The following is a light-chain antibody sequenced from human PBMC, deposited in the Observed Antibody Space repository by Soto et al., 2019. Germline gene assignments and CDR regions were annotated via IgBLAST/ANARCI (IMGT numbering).Light chain of an antibody. J-gene: IGKJ1*01. Sequence: EIVLTQSPDTLSLSPGERATLSCRASQSISSNYLAWFQQKPGQAPRLLIYNASSRATGIPDRFSGSGSGTEFTLTISGLQSDDFAVYFCQQYNNWPPWTFGHGTKVEIK. CDR1: QSISSN. V-gene: IGKV3D-15*01. CDR2: NAS. CDR3: QQYNNWPPWT.